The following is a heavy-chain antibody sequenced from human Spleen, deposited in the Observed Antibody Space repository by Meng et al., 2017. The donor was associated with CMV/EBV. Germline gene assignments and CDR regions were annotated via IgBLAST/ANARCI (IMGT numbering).Heavy chain of an antibody. CDR1: GYTFTGYY. Sequence: ASVKVSCKASGYTFTGYYMHWVRQAPGQGLEWMGWINPKSGGTNYLQNFQGRVTMTRDTSTSTVYMELSSLRSEDTAVYYCASSMITIFGVVINSLGYYYYGMDVWGQGTTVTVSS. V-gene: IGHV1-2*02. CDR3: ASSMITIFGVVINSLGYYYYGMDV. CDR2: INPKSGGT. D-gene: IGHD3-3*01. J-gene: IGHJ6*02.